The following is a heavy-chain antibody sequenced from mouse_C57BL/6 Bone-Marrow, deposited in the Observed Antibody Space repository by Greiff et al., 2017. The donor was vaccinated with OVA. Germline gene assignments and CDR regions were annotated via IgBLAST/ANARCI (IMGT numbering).Heavy chain of an antibody. CDR3: ARNDYYGSSYEGFAY. V-gene: IGHV2-2*01. CDR2: IWSGGST. D-gene: IGHD1-1*01. Sequence: VKLVESGPGLVQPSQSLSITCTVSGFSLTSYGVHWVRQSPGKGLEWLGVIWSGGSTDYNAAFISRLSISKDNSKSQVFFKMNSLQADDTAIYYCARNDYYGSSYEGFAYWGQGTLVTVSA. CDR1: GFSLTSYG. J-gene: IGHJ3*01.